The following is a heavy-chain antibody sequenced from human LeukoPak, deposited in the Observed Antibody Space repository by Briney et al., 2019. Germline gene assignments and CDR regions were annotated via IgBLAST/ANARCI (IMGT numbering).Heavy chain of an antibody. CDR2: FDPEDGET. Sequence: GASVKVSCKVSGYTLTELSMHWVRQAPGKGLEWMGGFDPEDGETIYARKFQGRVTMTEDTSTDTAYMELSSLRSEDTAVYYCATSFKYERLVRGFDPWGQGTLVTVSS. V-gene: IGHV1-24*01. D-gene: IGHD2-2*01. CDR3: ATSFKYERLVRGFDP. CDR1: GYTLTELS. J-gene: IGHJ5*02.